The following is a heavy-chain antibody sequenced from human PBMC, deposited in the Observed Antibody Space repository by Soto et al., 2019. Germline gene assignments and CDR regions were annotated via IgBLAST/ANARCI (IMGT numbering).Heavy chain of an antibody. CDR3: ARDKYCSSTSCFGDYYYYYGMDV. CDR1: GGTFSSYA. J-gene: IGHJ6*02. CDR2: IIPIFGTA. Sequence: ASVKVSCKASGGTFSSYAISWVRQAPGQGLEWMGGIIPIFGTANYAQKFQGRVTITADESTSTASMELSSLRSEDTAVYYCARDKYCSSTSCFGDYYYYYGMDVWGQGTTVTVSS. V-gene: IGHV1-69*13. D-gene: IGHD2-2*01.